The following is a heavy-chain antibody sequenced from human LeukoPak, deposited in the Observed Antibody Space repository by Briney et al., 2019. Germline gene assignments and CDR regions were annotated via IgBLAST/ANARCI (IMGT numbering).Heavy chain of an antibody. CDR2: ISASGGKT. Sequence: GGSLRLSGVASGFTSSKFAVSWVRQAPGKGLEWVSSISASGGKTYDADSVKGRFTISRDNSKNTFYLDMNSLRADDTAVYYCAKTFGTIDPFEYWGQGTLVTVSS. V-gene: IGHV3-23*01. J-gene: IGHJ4*02. CDR3: AKTFGTIDPFEY. CDR1: GFTSSKFA. D-gene: IGHD2-2*01.